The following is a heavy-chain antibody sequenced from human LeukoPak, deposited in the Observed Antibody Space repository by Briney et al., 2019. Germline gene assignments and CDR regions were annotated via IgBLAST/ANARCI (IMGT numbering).Heavy chain of an antibody. Sequence: SETLSLTCTVTGGSISSYYWSWIRQPPGKGLEWIGYIYYSGSTNYNPSLKSRVTISVDTSKNQFSLKLSSVTAADTAVYYCARGGDYYYGMDVWGQGTTVTVSS. CDR3: ARGGDYYYGMDV. D-gene: IGHD3-10*01. CDR2: IYYSGST. V-gene: IGHV4-59*01. CDR1: GGSISSYY. J-gene: IGHJ6*02.